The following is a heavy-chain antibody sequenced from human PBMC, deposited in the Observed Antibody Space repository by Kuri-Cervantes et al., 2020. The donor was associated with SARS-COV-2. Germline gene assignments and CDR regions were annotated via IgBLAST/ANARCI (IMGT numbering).Heavy chain of an antibody. CDR2: IIPILGIA. CDR3: ARAADTAPPPYDILTGYYFDY. J-gene: IGHJ4*02. CDR1: GGTFSSYT. V-gene: IGHV1-69*02. Sequence: SVKVSCKASGGTFSSYTISWVRQAPGQGLEWMGRIIPILGIANYAQKFQGRVTITADKSTSTAYMELSSLRSEDTAVYYCARAADTAPPPYDILTGYYFDYWGQGTLVTVSS. D-gene: IGHD3-9*01.